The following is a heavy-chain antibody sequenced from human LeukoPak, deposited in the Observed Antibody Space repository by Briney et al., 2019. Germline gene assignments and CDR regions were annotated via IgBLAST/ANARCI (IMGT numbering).Heavy chain of an antibody. CDR1: GGSISSYY. D-gene: IGHD7-27*01. Sequence: PSETLSLTCTVSGGSISSYYWSWIRQPPGKGLEWIGYIYYSGSTNYNPSLKSRVTISVDTSKKHFSLKLSSVTAADTAVYFCASDKTGDGYFDYWGQGTLVTVSS. CDR2: IYYSGST. J-gene: IGHJ4*02. CDR3: ASDKTGDGYFDY. V-gene: IGHV4-59*01.